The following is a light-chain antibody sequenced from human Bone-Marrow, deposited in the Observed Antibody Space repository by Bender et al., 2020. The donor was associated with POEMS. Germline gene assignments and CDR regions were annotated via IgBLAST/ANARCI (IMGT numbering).Light chain of an antibody. J-gene: IGLJ2*01. CDR3: ISYAGSNNLV. CDR1: GLPDTY. Sequence: SYELTQPPSVSVSLGQMAMITCSGEGLPDTYTYWYQKKAGQFPEQVIYKDSERPSGIPERFSGSSSGTIAKLTINGVQAQDEADYYCISYAGSNNLVFGGGTKLTVL. V-gene: IGLV3-16*01. CDR2: KDS.